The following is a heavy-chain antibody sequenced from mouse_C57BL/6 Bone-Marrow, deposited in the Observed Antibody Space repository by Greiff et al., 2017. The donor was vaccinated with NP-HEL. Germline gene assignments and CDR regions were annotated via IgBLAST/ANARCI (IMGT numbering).Heavy chain of an antibody. V-gene: IGHV5-17*01. CDR1: GFTFSDYG. J-gene: IGHJ4*01. CDR2: ISSGSSTI. CDR3: AVTTVVAYYAMDY. D-gene: IGHD1-1*01. Sequence: EVQRVESGGGLVKPGGSLKLSCAASGFTFSDYGMHWVRQAPEKGLEWVAYISSGSSTIYYPDTVKGRFTISRDNAKNTLFLQMTSLRSEDTAMYDCAVTTVVAYYAMDYWGQGTSVTVSS.